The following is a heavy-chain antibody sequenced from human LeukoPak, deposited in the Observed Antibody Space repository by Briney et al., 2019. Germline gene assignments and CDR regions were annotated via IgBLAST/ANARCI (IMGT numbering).Heavy chain of an antibody. D-gene: IGHD4-17*01. J-gene: IGHJ4*02. CDR2: ISYDGSNK. Sequence: GGSLRLSCAASGFTFSSYGMHWVRQAPGKGLEWVAVISYDGSNKYYADSVKGRFTISRDNSKNTLYLQMNSLRAEDTAVYYCAKGYGDYSEGVDYWGQGTLVTASS. CDR1: GFTFSSYG. CDR3: AKGYGDYSEGVDY. V-gene: IGHV3-30*19.